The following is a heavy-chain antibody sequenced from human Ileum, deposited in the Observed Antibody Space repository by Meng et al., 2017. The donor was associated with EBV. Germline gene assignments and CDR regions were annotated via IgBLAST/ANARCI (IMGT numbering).Heavy chain of an antibody. CDR3: VRTRGSAGAGADP. CDR1: CGSLCAHS. Sequence: VQLEASGPGLVKPSESLSMPCMLYCGSLCAHSWSWNRQPQGKGLEWIVYIYDSGNTNYNPSLKSRLRLSEDTSKKQFSLNLDSVTAPDTAVYYCVRTRGSAGAGADPWGQGTLVTVSS. CDR2: IYDSGNT. J-gene: IGHJ5*02. V-gene: IGHV4-59*11. D-gene: IGHD6-19*01.